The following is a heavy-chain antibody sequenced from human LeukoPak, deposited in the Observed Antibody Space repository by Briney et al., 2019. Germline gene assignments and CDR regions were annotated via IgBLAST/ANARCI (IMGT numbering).Heavy chain of an antibody. D-gene: IGHD3-16*02. Sequence: GASVKVSCKASGGTFSSYAISWVRQAPGQGLEWMGWISAYNGNTNYAQKLQGRVTMTTDTSTSTAYMELRSLRSDDTAVYYCARELLRLGELSLYDYWGQGTLVTVSS. CDR3: ARELLRLGELSLYDY. J-gene: IGHJ4*02. CDR1: GGTFSSYA. CDR2: ISAYNGNT. V-gene: IGHV1-18*01.